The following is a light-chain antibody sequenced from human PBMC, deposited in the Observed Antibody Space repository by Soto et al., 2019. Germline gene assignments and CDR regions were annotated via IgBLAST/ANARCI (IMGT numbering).Light chain of an antibody. V-gene: IGKV1-5*01. CDR2: DVS. J-gene: IGKJ1*01. Sequence: DVQMTKSPSTLSASVGDRVTLTCRASQRISTWLAWYQQKPGKAPKALIYDVSSLKSGVPSRFSGSGSGTEFTLTISSLQPDDFATYYCQQYKSYWTFGQGTKVEIK. CDR1: QRISTW. CDR3: QQYKSYWT.